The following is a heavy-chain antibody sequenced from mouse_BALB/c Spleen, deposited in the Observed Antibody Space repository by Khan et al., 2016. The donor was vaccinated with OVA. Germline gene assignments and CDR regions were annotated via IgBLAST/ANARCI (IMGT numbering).Heavy chain of an antibody. CDR1: GYTFTTYW. D-gene: IGHD1-1*01. Sequence: QVQLKQSAAELAKPGASVKMSCTASGYTFTTYWMHWIKQRPGQGLEWIGYINPSTGYTEYNQNFKDKATLTADESSSTAYMHLNSLTSEDSAVYYCARRGLDGIFPYWGQGTLVTVSA. J-gene: IGHJ3*01. CDR3: ARRGLDGIFPY. CDR2: INPSTGYT. V-gene: IGHV1-7*01.